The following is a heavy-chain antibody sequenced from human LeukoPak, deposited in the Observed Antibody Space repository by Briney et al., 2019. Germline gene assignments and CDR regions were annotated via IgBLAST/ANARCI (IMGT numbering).Heavy chain of an antibody. CDR3: VRGHCTGGSCYSFSLLREPHNWFGP. V-gene: IGHV4-34*01. D-gene: IGHD2-15*01. CDR1: GGSFSGYY. Sequence: SETLSLTCAVYGGSFSGYYWSWIRQPPGKGLEWIGEIDDSGISNYNPSLKSRVTMSVDTSKNQFSLKLRSITAADTGVYYCVRGHCTGGSCYSFSLLREPHNWFGPWGHGTLVTVSS. J-gene: IGHJ5*02. CDR2: IDDSGIS.